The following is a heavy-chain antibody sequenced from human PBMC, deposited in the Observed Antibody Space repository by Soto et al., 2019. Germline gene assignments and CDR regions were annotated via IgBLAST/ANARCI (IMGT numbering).Heavy chain of an antibody. J-gene: IGHJ4*02. D-gene: IGHD5-18*01. CDR3: ARDARLPIQLWGTEFDY. CDR2: IWYDGSNK. Sequence: QVQLVESGGGVVQPGRSLRLSCAASGFTFSSYGMHWVRQAPGKGLEWVAVIWYDGSNKYYADSVKGRFTISRDNSKNTLCLQMNSLRAEDTAVYYCARDARLPIQLWGTEFDYWGQGTLVTVSS. CDR1: GFTFSSYG. V-gene: IGHV3-33*01.